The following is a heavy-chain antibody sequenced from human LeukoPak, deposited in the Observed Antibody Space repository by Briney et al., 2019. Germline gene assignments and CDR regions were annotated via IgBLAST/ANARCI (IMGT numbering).Heavy chain of an antibody. V-gene: IGHV3-53*01. CDR1: GFTVSSNY. CDR3: ARGDGYNYWDY. D-gene: IGHD5-24*01. Sequence: GGSLRLSCAASGFTVSSNYMSWVRQVPGKGLEWVSVIYSGGSTYYADSVKGRFTISRDNSKNTVYLQMDSLRAEDTAVYYCARGDGYNYWDYWGQGTLVTVSS. J-gene: IGHJ4*02. CDR2: IYSGGST.